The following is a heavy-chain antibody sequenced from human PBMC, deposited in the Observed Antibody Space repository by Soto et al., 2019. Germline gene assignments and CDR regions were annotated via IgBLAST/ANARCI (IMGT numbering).Heavy chain of an antibody. CDR2: IYSGGST. D-gene: IGHD6-13*01. V-gene: IGHV3-66*01. J-gene: IGHJ4*02. CDR1: GFTVSSNY. Sequence: EVQLVESGGGLVQPGGSLRLSCAASGFTVSSNYVSWVRQAPGKGLEWVLVIYSGGSTYYADSVKGRFTISRDNSKNTLYLQMNSLRAEDTAVYYCARMGSSWYIDYWGQGTLVTVSP. CDR3: ARMGSSWYIDY.